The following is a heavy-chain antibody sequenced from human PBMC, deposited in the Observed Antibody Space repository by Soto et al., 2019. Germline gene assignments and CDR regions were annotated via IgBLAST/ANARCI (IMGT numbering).Heavy chain of an antibody. V-gene: IGHV3-74*01. Sequence: GGSLRLSCAASGFTFSPYIMHWVRQAPGKGLVWVSRINSDGSNRDYADSVKGRFSISRXXXXXXXXXXXXXXXAEDXXXXXCAKGGCSSTSCLDYWGQGTLVTVSS. CDR2: INSDGSNR. J-gene: IGHJ4*02. CDR1: GFTFSPYI. D-gene: IGHD2-2*01. CDR3: AKGGCSSTSCLDY.